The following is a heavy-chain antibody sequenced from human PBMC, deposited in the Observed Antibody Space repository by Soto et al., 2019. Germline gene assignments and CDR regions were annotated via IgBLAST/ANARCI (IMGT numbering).Heavy chain of an antibody. Sequence: ASETLSLTCAVSGGSISSSNWWSWVRQPPGKGLEWIGEIYHSGSTNYNPSLKSRVTISVDKSKNQFSLKLSSVTAADTAVYYCARVEAVAGRGWFDPWGQGTLVTVSS. D-gene: IGHD6-19*01. CDR1: GGSISSSNW. J-gene: IGHJ5*02. CDR2: IYHSGST. CDR3: ARVEAVAGRGWFDP. V-gene: IGHV4-4*02.